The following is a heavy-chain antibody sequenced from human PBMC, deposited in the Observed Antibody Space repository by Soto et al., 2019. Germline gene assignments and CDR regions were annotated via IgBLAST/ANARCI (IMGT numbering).Heavy chain of an antibody. CDR2: IFHDGTA. Sequence: PSETLSRTCAVSGVSLTSGNWWTCVRQSPQRGLEYIGEIFHDGTANYYPSFERRVAMSVDTSRNQFSLKLTSVTAADTAVYFCARLVYDTRLNYMYFDFWGPGTLVTVSS. CDR1: GVSLTSGNW. J-gene: IGHJ4*02. CDR3: ARLVYDTRLNYMYFDF. D-gene: IGHD3-10*01. V-gene: IGHV4-4*02.